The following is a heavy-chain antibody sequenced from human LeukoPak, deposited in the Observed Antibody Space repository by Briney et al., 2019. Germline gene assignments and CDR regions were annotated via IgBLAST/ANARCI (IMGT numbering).Heavy chain of an antibody. CDR3: AKRPKYGNSWIDF. J-gene: IGHJ4*02. V-gene: IGHV3-23*01. CDR2: LSGSGSST. D-gene: IGHD6-13*01. Sequence: GVSLRLSCAASGFTFNNFAMSWVRQAPGKGLDWVSGLSGSGSSTFYADSVKGRFIISRDNSNSTLYLQMNSLRAEDTAVYYCAKRPKYGNSWIDFWGQGTLVTVSS. CDR1: GFTFNNFA.